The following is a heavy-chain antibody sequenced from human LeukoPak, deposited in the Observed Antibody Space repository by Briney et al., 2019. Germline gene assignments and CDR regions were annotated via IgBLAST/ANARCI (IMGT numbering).Heavy chain of an antibody. J-gene: IGHJ4*02. V-gene: IGHV4-39*07. D-gene: IGHD3-22*01. Sequence: SETLSLTCTVSGGSISSSSYYWGWIRQPPGKGLEWIGSIYYSGSTYYNPSLKSRVTISVDTSKNQFSLKLSSVTAADTAVYYCARDKSYYDSSAPPADWGQGTLVTVSS. CDR3: ARDKSYYDSSAPPAD. CDR1: GGSISSSSYY. CDR2: IYYSGST.